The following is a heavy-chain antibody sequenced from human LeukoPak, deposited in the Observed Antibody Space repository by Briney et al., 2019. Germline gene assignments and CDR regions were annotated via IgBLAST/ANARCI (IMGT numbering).Heavy chain of an antibody. Sequence: HPGGSLRLSCAASGFTFSSYWMNWVRQAPGKGLEWVANIKQDGSEKYYVDSVKGRFTISRDNAKNSLYLQMNSLRAEDTAVYYCARGSGSYFNKPVDYWGQGTLVTVSS. V-gene: IGHV3-7*01. CDR2: IKQDGSEK. D-gene: IGHD3-10*01. J-gene: IGHJ4*02. CDR3: ARGSGSYFNKPVDY. CDR1: GFTFSSYW.